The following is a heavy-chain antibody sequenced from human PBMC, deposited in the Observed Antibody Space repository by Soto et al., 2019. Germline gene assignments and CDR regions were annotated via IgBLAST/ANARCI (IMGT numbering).Heavy chain of an antibody. CDR3: AKDRRYFDGFDY. CDR1: GFTFSSYG. D-gene: IGHD3-9*01. J-gene: IGHJ4*02. V-gene: IGHV3-33*06. Sequence: GSLRLSCAASGFTFSSYGMHWVRQAPGKGLEWVAVIWYDGSNKYYADSVKGRFTISRDNSKNTLYLQMNSPRAEDTAVYYCAKDRRYFDGFDYWGQGTLVTVSS. CDR2: IWYDGSNK.